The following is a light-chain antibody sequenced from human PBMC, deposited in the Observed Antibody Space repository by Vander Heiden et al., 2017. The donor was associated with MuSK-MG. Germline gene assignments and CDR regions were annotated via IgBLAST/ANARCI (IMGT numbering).Light chain of an antibody. CDR3: QKYNSYSRT. CDR2: KAT. V-gene: IGKV1-5*03. CDR1: QSINVW. Sequence: DTQLTQPPSPLSASVGDRVTMTCRASQSINVWLAWYQQKPGKVPKLLIHKATTLESGVSSRFSGSGSGTEFTPTISSLQPDDFGTYYCQKYNSYSRTFGQGTKVEIK. J-gene: IGKJ1*01.